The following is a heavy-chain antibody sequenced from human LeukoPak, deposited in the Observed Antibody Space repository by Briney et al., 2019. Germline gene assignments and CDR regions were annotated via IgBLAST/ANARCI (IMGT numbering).Heavy chain of an antibody. D-gene: IGHD6-19*01. V-gene: IGHV5-51*01. CDR1: GYSFTTSW. CDR2: IYPGDSDT. CDR3: ARQYKSETYRLGFDP. J-gene: IGHJ5*02. Sequence: GESLKISCKGSGYSFTTSWIAWVRQMPGKGLEWMGIIYPGDSDTRYSPSFQGQVTISADKSISTAYLQWSSLKASDTAMYYCARQYKSETYRLGFDPWGQGTLVTVSS.